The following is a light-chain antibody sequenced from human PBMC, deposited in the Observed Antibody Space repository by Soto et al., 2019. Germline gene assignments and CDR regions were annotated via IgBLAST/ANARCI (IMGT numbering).Light chain of an antibody. Sequence: ETVLTQSPGTLSLSPGERATLSCRASQSVSSSYLAWYQQKPGQAPRLLIYDASSRATGIPDRFSGSGSGTDFTLPLRRLAAEDFSVYYCQEYVRSPPSWTFGQGTKVEIK. V-gene: IGKV3-20*01. CDR1: QSVSSSY. CDR2: DAS. CDR3: QEYVRSPPSWT. J-gene: IGKJ1*01.